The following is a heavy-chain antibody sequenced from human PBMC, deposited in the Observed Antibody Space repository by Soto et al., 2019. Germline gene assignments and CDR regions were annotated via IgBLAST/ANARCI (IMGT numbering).Heavy chain of an antibody. V-gene: IGHV3-33*01. J-gene: IGHJ6*02. D-gene: IGHD6-6*01. CDR1: GFTFSSYG. Sequence: QVQLVESGGGVVQPGRSLRLSCAASGFTFSSYGMHWVRQAPGKGLEWVAVIWYDGSNKYYADSVKGRLTISRDNSKNTLYLQINRLRAEDPAVYYCARELGSYSSSSFRFRRYYYYYGMDVWGQGTTVTVSS. CDR3: ARELGSYSSSSFRFRRYYYYYGMDV. CDR2: IWYDGSNK.